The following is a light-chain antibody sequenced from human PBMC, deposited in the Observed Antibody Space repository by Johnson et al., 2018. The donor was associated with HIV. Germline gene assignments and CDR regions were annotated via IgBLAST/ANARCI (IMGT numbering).Light chain of an antibody. J-gene: IGLJ1*01. CDR3: YSTDNSGNHRGL. V-gene: IGLV3-10*01. Sequence: YVLTQPPSVSVSPGQAARITCSGDALPKKFAYWFQQKSGQAPVLVIYEDNKRPSGIPERFSGSSSGAMATLTISGAQMEDEADYFCYSTDNSGNHRGLFGTGTKVTVL. CDR2: EDN. CDR1: ALPKKF.